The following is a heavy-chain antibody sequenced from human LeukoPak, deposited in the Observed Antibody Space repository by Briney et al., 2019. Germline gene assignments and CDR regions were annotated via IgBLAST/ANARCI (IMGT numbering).Heavy chain of an antibody. CDR2: INPSGGST. Sequence: VASVKVSCKASGYTFTSYCMHWVRQAPGQGLEWMGIINPSGGSTSYAQKFQGRVTMTRDTSTSTVYMELSSLRSEDTAVYYCAKAGVVPAAMTQFDYWGQGTLVTVSS. CDR1: GYTFTSYC. J-gene: IGHJ4*02. V-gene: IGHV1-46*01. D-gene: IGHD2-2*01. CDR3: AKAGVVPAAMTQFDY.